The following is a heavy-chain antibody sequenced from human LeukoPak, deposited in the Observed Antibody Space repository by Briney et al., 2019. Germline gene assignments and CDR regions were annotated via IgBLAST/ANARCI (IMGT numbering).Heavy chain of an antibody. CDR2: IIPIIGRA. J-gene: IGHJ5*02. CDR1: LCTHRNYA. V-gene: IGHV1-69*04. Sequence: SVHDSRKATLCTHRNYAISGVRQAAGQERAGMGRIIPIIGRANYAHKLQGGVTMTADNSASTAYMELRSLSSEDTAVYYCARALRGGIVATPTNWFDPWGQGTLVTVSS. CDR3: ARALRGGIVATPTNWFDP. D-gene: IGHD5-12*01.